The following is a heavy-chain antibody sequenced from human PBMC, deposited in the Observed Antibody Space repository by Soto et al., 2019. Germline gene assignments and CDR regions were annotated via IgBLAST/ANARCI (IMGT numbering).Heavy chain of an antibody. V-gene: IGHV1-69*02. D-gene: IGHD2-15*01. J-gene: IGHJ6*02. CDR1: GGTFSRYT. Sequence: QVQLVQSGAEVKKPGSSVKVSCKASGGTFSRYTFTWVRQAPGQGLEWMGRIIPILDIPNYAQNFQGRVTITADKSTSTADXXXSXXRSDATAVYYCASPFTGVLVLGTSPPGGDNYGWDVWGQGTTVTVSS. CDR2: IIPILDIP. CDR3: ASPFTGVLVLGTSPPGGDNYGWDV.